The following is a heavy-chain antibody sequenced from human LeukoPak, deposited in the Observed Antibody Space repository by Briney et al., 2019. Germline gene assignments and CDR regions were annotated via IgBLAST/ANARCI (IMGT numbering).Heavy chain of an antibody. V-gene: IGHV4-59*01. J-gene: IGHJ5*02. CDR3: ARDFRCSSTSCYEAWFDP. CDR2: IYYSGST. CDR1: GGSISSYY. D-gene: IGHD2-2*01. Sequence: SETLSLTCTVSGGSISSYYWSWLRQPPGKGLEWIGYIYYSGSTNYNPSLKSRVTISVDTSKNQFSLKLSSVTAADTAVYYCARDFRCSSTSCYEAWFDPWGQGTLVTVSS.